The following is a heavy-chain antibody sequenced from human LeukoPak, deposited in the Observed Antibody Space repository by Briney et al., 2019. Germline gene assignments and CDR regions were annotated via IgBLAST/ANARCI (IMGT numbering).Heavy chain of an antibody. CDR2: INHSGST. CDR1: GESFSGYY. CDR3: ARGGYGSASYFGDTPNWFDP. D-gene: IGHD3-10*01. V-gene: IGHV4-34*01. Sequence: PSETLSLTCAVYGESFSGYYWSWIRQPPGKGLEWIGEINHSGSTNYNPSLKSRVTISVDTSKNQFSLKLSSVTAADTAVYYCARGGYGSASYFGDTPNWFDPWGQGTLVTVSS. J-gene: IGHJ5*02.